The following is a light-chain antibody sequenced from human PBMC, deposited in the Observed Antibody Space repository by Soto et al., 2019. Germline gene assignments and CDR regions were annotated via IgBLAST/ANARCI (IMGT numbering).Light chain of an antibody. CDR2: DVN. CDR1: SSDVGGYDY. J-gene: IGLJ1*01. CDR3: SSYTSSSTYV. V-gene: IGLV2-14*03. Sequence: QSALTQPPSASGSPGQTVTISCTGTSSDVGGYDYVSWYQQHPGKAPKLMIYDVNNRPSGVSNRFSGSKSDNTASLTISGLQAEDEADYYCSSYTSSSTYVFGTGTKLTVL.